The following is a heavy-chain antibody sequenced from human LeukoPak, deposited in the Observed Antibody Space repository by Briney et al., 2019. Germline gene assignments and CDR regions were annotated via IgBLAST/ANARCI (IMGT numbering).Heavy chain of an antibody. CDR2: LSSGGINK. CDR1: GFTFSTYG. CDR3: ARDHGGSGRAFDY. Sequence: PGGSLRLSCAASGFTFSTYGIHWVRQAPGKGLEWVGLLSSGGINKHYADSVKGRFIISRDNSMNTLYLQMNSLGVEDTAVYYCARDHGGSGRAFDYWGQGTLVTVSS. V-gene: IGHV3-30*19. D-gene: IGHD2-15*01. J-gene: IGHJ4*02.